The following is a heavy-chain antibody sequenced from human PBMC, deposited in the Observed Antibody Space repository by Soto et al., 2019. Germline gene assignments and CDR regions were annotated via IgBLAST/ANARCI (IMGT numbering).Heavy chain of an antibody. CDR1: GFTFSTYA. Sequence: GSLRLSCAASGFTFSTYAMSWVRQAPGKGLEWVSAISGSGVGTYHADSVKGRFTISRDNSKNTLYLQMDSLRAEDTAVYYCAKDFTSGWFHFDYWGQGALVTVSS. J-gene: IGHJ4*02. V-gene: IGHV3-23*01. D-gene: IGHD6-19*01. CDR2: ISGSGVGT. CDR3: AKDFTSGWFHFDY.